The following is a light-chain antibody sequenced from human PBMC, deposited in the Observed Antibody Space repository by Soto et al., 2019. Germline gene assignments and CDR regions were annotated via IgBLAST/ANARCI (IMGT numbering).Light chain of an antibody. Sequence: DIQMTQSPSSLSASVGDRVTITCQASQVISNYVNWYQQKPGKAPKLLISDVSNLETGVPARFSGSGSRTHFTFTISSLQPGDIATYYCQQYENFPLTFGGGTKVDIK. CDR3: QQYENFPLT. J-gene: IGKJ4*01. CDR2: DVS. CDR1: QVISNY. V-gene: IGKV1-33*01.